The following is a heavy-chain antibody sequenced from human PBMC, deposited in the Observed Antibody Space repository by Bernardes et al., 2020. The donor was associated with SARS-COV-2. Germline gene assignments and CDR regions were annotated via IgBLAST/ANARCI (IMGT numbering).Heavy chain of an antibody. CDR2: IYSGGST. D-gene: IGHD4-17*01. J-gene: IGHJ6*02. CDR1: GFSVSRSY. V-gene: IGHV3-53*01. Sequence: GGSLRLSCAASGFSVSRSYMSWVRQAPGKGLEWVSMIYSGGSTEYADSVKGRFTVSRDKSTNTLYLQMNSLRAEDTAVYYCARDLYGGNPPRGMDVWGQGATVIVSS. CDR3: ARDLYGGNPPRGMDV.